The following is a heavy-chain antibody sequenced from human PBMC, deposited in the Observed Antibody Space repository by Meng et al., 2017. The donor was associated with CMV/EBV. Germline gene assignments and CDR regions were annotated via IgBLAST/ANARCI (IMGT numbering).Heavy chain of an antibody. Sequence: QVQLVQLGAEVKKPGSSVKVSCKASGGTFSSYAISWVRQAPGQGLEWMGGIIHIFGTANYAQKFQGRVTITADESTSTAYMELSSLRSEDTAVYYCARMPRDGYNYIDYWGQGTLVTVSS. CDR3: ARMPRDGYNYIDY. V-gene: IGHV1-69*12. CDR2: IIHIFGTA. D-gene: IGHD5-24*01. J-gene: IGHJ4*02. CDR1: GGTFSSYA.